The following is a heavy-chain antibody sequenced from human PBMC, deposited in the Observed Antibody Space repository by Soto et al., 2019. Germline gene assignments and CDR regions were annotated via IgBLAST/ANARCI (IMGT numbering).Heavy chain of an antibody. Sequence: VGSLRLSCAASGFTFTRYSMNWVRQAPGKGLEWVSSISSTTNYIYYGGSMKGRFTISRDNAKNSLYLEMNSLRAEDTAVYYCARESEDLTSNFDYWGQGTLVTVSS. V-gene: IGHV3-21*06. J-gene: IGHJ4*02. CDR1: GFTFTRYS. CDR3: ARESEDLTSNFDY. CDR2: ISSTTNYI.